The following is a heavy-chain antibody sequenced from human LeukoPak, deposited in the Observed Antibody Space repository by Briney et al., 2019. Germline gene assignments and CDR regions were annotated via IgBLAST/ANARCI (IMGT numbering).Heavy chain of an antibody. CDR3: ARLPLSPVTTGGMLARWFDP. D-gene: IGHD4-17*01. CDR1: GDSISNTNW. CDR2: IFLAGGT. V-gene: IGHV4-4*02. J-gene: IGHJ5*02. Sequence: PSGTLSLTCAVSGDSISNTNWWTWVRQPPGKGLEWIGEIFLAGGTNYSPSFKSRVTILIDKSKNQFSLELRSVTAADTAVYFCARLPLSPVTTGGMLARWFDPWGQGILVTVSS.